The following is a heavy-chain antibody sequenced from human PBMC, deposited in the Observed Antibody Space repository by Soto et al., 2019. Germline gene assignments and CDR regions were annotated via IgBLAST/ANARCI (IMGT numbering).Heavy chain of an antibody. V-gene: IGHV4-34*01. CDR3: ARGNDYVWGSYRTGRAPVDY. CDR1: GGSFSGYY. J-gene: IGHJ4*02. D-gene: IGHD3-16*02. Sequence: SETLSLTCAVYGGSFSGYYWSWIRQPPGKGLEWIGEINHSGSTNYNPSLKSRVTISVDTSKNQFSLKLRSVTAADTAVYYCARGNDYVWGSYRTGRAPVDYWGQGTLVT. CDR2: INHSGST.